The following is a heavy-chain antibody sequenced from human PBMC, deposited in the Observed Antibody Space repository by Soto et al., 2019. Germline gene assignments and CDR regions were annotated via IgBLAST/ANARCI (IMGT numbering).Heavy chain of an antibody. CDR2: IQYDGSKK. J-gene: IGHJ5*01. D-gene: IGHD1-26*01. CDR1: GFTFRNYG. CDR3: AKDLEVVGANRWGYDS. V-gene: IGHV3-33*06. Sequence: VQLVESGGGVVQPGRSLRISCEASGFTFRNYGMHWVRQTPVKGQEWVAGIQYDGSKKYYAESVKGRFTISRDNSKNTVDMEIYSLRVEDAAVYYCAKDLEVVGANRWGYDSWGQGTLVTVSS.